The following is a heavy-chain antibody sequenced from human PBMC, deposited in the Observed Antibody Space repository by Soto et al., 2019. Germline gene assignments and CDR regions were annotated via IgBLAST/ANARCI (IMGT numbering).Heavy chain of an antibody. CDR3: ARSQGFLDY. CDR2: TYYRSKWYN. D-gene: IGHD2-15*01. CDR1: GDSVSSNSAA. V-gene: IGHV6-1*01. J-gene: IGHJ4*02. Sequence: PSQTLSLTCAISGDSVSSNSAAWNWIRQSPSGGLEWLGRTYYRSKWYNEYAVSVKGRMTVNPDTSKNQFSLQLNSVTPEDTAINYCARSQGFLDYWGQGTLVTVSS.